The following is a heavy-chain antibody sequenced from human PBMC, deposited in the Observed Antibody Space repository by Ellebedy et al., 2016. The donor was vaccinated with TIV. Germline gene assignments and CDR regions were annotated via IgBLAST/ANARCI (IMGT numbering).Heavy chain of an antibody. Sequence: SETLSLXCTVSGGSASRYFWSWIRQPAGKGLEWIGRIFTSGSFNYNPSLMSRVTMSVVTSKNQISLRLNSVTAADTAVYYCARVHCSITTCDYYYMDVWGKGTPVTVSS. V-gene: IGHV4-4*07. CDR3: ARVHCSITTCDYYYMDV. CDR2: IFTSGSF. J-gene: IGHJ6*03. CDR1: GGSASRYF. D-gene: IGHD1-1*01.